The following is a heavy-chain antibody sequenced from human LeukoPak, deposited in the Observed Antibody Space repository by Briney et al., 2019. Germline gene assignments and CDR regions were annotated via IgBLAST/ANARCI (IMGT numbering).Heavy chain of an antibody. V-gene: IGHV3-30*02. CDR3: ATTGYSNRNY. CDR2: IRYDGSNK. D-gene: IGHD6-13*01. J-gene: IGHJ4*02. CDR1: GFTFSSYG. Sequence: PGGSLRLSCAASGFTFSSYGMHWVRQAPGKGLEWVAFIRYDGSNKYYADSVKGRFTISRDNSKNTLYLQMNSLRHEDTAVYYCATTGYSNRNYWGQGTLVTVSS.